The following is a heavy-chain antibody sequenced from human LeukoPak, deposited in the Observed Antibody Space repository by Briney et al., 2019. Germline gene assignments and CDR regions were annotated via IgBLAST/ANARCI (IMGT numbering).Heavy chain of an antibody. D-gene: IGHD1-26*01. V-gene: IGHV4-30-4*07. CDR3: ARTGGSFYSYYCMDV. J-gene: IGHJ6*03. CDR1: GDSISSGGYS. CDR2: IYYTGTT. Sequence: PSETLSLTCAVSGDSISSGGYSWSWIRQPPGKGLEWIGYIYYTGTTYYNPSLKSRVTISVDTSKNQFSLRLSSVTAADTAVYFCARTGGSFYSYYCMDVWGKGTTVTVSS.